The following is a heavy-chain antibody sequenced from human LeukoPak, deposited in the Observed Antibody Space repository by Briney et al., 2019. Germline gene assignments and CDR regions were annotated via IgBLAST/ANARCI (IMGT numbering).Heavy chain of an antibody. CDR1: GGTISSYY. J-gene: IGHJ4*02. CDR2: IYYSGST. D-gene: IGHD6-19*01. CDR3: ARRGAHKWLAGDYFDY. Sequence: SETLSLTCTVSGGTISSYYWSWIRQPPGKGLEWIGYIYYSGSTNYNPSLKSRVTISVDTSKNQFSLKLSSVTAADTSVYYYARRGAHKWLAGDYFDYWGQGTLVTVSS. V-gene: IGHV4-59*01.